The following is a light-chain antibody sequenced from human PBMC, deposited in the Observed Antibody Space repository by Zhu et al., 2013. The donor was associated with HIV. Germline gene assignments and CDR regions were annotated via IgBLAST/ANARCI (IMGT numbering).Light chain of an antibody. V-gene: IGLV1-40*01. CDR1: NSNIGNNY. CDR3: QSYDNTLSGSL. CDR2: RNG. J-gene: IGLJ3*02. Sequence: QSVLTQPPSVSAASGQKVTISCSGSNSNIGNNYVSWYQQLPGTAPKVLIYRNGQRPSGVPDRFSGSKSGTSASLAISGLQAEDEADYYCQSYDNTLSGSLFGGGTKLTVL.